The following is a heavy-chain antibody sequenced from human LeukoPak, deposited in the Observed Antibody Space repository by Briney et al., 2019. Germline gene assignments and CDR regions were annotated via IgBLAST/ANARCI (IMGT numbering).Heavy chain of an antibody. V-gene: IGHV6-1*01. CDR2: TYYRSKWYN. CDR1: GDSVSVNSVV. J-gene: IGHJ3*02. CDR3: ARDAHWGYDAFDI. Sequence: SQTLSLTCAISGDSVSVNSVVWNWIRQSPSRGLEWLGRTYYRSKWYNDYAVSVKSRITISPDTSKNQFSLHLNSVTPEDTAVYYCARDAHWGYDAFDIWGQGTMVPVSS. D-gene: IGHD7-27*01.